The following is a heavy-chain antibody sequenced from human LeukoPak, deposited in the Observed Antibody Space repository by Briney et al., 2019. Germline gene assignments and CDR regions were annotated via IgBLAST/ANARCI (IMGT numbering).Heavy chain of an antibody. CDR2: ISSDGNTK. J-gene: IGHJ4*02. D-gene: IGHD3-9*01. Sequence: GRSLRLSCAASGFTFSNYALHWVRQAPGKGLEWVAVISSDGNTKYYVDSVKGRFTISRDNAKNTLYLEVNSLRAEDTAVYFCARGDRTGYFFDNWGQGTLVTVSS. CDR1: GFTFSNYA. CDR3: ARGDRTGYFFDN. V-gene: IGHV3-30*04.